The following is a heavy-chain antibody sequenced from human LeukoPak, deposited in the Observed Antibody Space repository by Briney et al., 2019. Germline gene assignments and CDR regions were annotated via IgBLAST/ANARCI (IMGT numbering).Heavy chain of an antibody. D-gene: IGHD2/OR15-2a*01. Sequence: GASLQICSQAAGTYCSTYWVGWGRPVAGERVERVGVIYRGDSDTRYSPSFEGQVTTSVHKSISTAYLQWSSLKATDSAVYYCARPHSTSRYVCDYWGQGTLVTVSS. CDR3: ARPHSTSRYVCDY. J-gene: IGHJ4*02. CDR2: IYRGDSDT. CDR1: GTYCSTYW. V-gene: IGHV5-51*01.